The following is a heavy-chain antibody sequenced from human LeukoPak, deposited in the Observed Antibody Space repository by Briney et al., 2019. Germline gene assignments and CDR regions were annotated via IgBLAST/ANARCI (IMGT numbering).Heavy chain of an antibody. V-gene: IGHV3-23*01. CDR2: ISGSGGST. CDR1: GFTFSSNA. CDR3: AKLYSSGWYQDY. D-gene: IGHD6-19*01. Sequence: PGGSLRLSCAASGFTFSSNAMSWFRQAPGKGLEWVSAISGSGGSTYYADSVKGRFTVSRDNSKNTLYLQMNSLRAEDTAVYYCAKLYSSGWYQDYWGQGTLVTVSS. J-gene: IGHJ4*02.